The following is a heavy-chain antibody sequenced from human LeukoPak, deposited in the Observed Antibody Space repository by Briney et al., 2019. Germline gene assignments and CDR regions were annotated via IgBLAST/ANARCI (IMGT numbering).Heavy chain of an antibody. D-gene: IGHD6-19*01. V-gene: IGHV3-23*01. CDR1: GFTFRSYA. CDR2: IGGSGGT. J-gene: IGHJ3*02. Sequence: GGSLRLSCTGSGFTFRSYALSWVRQAPGTGLEWVSAIGGSGGTYYADSVKGRFTISRDNSKNTLYLQMNSLRAGDTAVYYCARGGWLDIGGQGTMVTVSS. CDR3: ARGGWLDI.